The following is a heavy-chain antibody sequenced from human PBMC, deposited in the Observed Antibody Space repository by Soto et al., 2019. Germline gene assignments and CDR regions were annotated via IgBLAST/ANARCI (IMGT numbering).Heavy chain of an antibody. CDR1: GFTFSSYS. CDR3: ARDRRVVAAKGDVVAFDI. CDR2: ISSSSSYI. J-gene: IGHJ3*02. V-gene: IGHV3-21*01. D-gene: IGHD2-15*01. Sequence: GGSLRLSCAASGFTFSSYSMNWVRQAPGKGLEWVSSISSSSSYIYYADSVKGRFTISRDNAKNSLYLQMNSLRAEDTAVYYCARDRRVVAAKGDVVAFDIWGQGTMVTVSS.